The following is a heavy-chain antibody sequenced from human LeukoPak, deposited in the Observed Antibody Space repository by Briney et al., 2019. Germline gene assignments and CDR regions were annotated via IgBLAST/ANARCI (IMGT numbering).Heavy chain of an antibody. J-gene: IGHJ4*02. V-gene: IGHV3-33*08. Sequence: GGSLRLSCAASGFTFSSYAMSWVRQAPGKGLEWVAVIWYDGSNKYYADSVKGRFTISRDNSKNTLYLQMNSLRAEDTAVYYCARDWGELEPTWYFDYWGQGTLVTVSS. D-gene: IGHD1-1*01. CDR3: ARDWGELEPTWYFDY. CDR1: GFTFSSYA. CDR2: IWYDGSNK.